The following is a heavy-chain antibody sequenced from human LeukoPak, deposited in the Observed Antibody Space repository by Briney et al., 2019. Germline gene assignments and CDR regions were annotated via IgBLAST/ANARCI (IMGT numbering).Heavy chain of an antibody. CDR1: GFTFSSYG. J-gene: IGHJ4*02. D-gene: IGHD3-3*01. CDR2: IRYDGSNK. CDR3: ARVSLVVMEYYFDY. Sequence: PGGSLRLSCAASGFTFSSYGMHWVRQAPGKGLEWVAFIRYDGSNKYYADSVKGRFTISRDNAKNSLYLQMNSLRDEDTAVYYCARVSLVVMEYYFDYWGQGTLVTVSS. V-gene: IGHV3-30*02.